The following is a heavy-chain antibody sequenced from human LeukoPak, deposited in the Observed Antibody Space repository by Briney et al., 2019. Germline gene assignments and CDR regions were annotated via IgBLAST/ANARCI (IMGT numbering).Heavy chain of an antibody. V-gene: IGHV3-30*02. J-gene: IGHJ5*02. D-gene: IGHD3-3*01. CDR1: GFTFSSYG. CDR2: IRYDGSNK. CDR3: AKAPRITIFGVVISSPNWFDP. Sequence: GGSLRLSCAASGFTFSSYGMHWVRQAPCKGLEWVAFIRYDGSNKYYADSVKGRFTISRDNSKNTLYLQMNSLRAEDTAVYYCAKAPRITIFGVVISSPNWFDPWGQGTLVTVSS.